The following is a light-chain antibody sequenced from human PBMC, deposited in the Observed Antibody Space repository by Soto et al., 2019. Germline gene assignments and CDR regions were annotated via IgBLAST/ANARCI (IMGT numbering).Light chain of an antibody. CDR2: ATS. CDR1: QSISNY. V-gene: IGKV1-27*01. Sequence: QMTQSPSSLSASVGDRVTITCRASQSISNYLAWYQQKPGNLPKVLIYATSTLQSGVSSRFSGSRSGTDFTLTISNLQPEDVATYYCQTYNTAPWTFGQGTKVEIK. J-gene: IGKJ1*01. CDR3: QTYNTAPWT.